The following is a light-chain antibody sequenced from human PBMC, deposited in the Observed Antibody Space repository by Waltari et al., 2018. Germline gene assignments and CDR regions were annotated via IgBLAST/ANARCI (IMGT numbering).Light chain of an antibody. CDR2: WAS. J-gene: IGKJ4*01. Sequence: DIVMTQSPDSLAVSLGEWATINCKSSQSVLYSSNNKNYLALYQQKPGQPPRLLIYWASTRESGVPDRFSGSGSETDFTLTISSLQAEDVAVYYCQQYYSTPPLTFGGGTKVEIK. CDR3: QQYYSTPPLT. CDR1: QSVLYSSNNKNY. V-gene: IGKV4-1*01.